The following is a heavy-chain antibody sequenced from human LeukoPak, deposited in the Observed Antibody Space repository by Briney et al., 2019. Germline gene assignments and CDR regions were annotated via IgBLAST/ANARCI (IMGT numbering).Heavy chain of an antibody. D-gene: IGHD6-19*01. CDR3: ARDDAPWDSSGWYDY. CDR1: GFTVSTSY. CDR2: IFVDGSS. Sequence: GGSLRLSCAASGFTVSTSYMSWVRQAPGKGLEWVSVIFVDGSSYYADSAEGGFAISRDNAKNSLYLQMNSLTAEDTAVYYCARDDAPWDSSGWYDYWGQGTLVTVAS. J-gene: IGHJ4*02. V-gene: IGHV3-66*01.